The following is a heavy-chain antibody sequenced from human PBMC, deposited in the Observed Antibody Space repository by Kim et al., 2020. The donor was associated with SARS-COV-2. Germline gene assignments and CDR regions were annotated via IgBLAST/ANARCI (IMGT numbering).Heavy chain of an antibody. J-gene: IGHJ6*02. CDR2: IIPIFGTA. CDR3: ARRSEVFGVVITPYYYYYYGMDV. CDR1: GGTFSSYA. Sequence: SVKVSCKASGGTFSSYAISWVRQAPGQGLEWMGGIIPIFGTANYAQKFQGRVTITADESTSTAYMELSSLRSEDTAVYYCARRSEVFGVVITPYYYYYYGMDVWGQGTTVTVSS. V-gene: IGHV1-69*13. D-gene: IGHD3-3*01.